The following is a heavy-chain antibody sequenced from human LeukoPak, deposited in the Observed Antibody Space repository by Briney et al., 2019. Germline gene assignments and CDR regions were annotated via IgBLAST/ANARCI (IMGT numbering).Heavy chain of an antibody. J-gene: IGHJ6*02. Sequence: SQTLSLTCTVSGGSISSGDYYWSWIRQPPGEGLEWIGYIYYSGSTYYNPSLKGRVTISVDTSKNQFSLKLSSVTAADTAVYYCARDDRTYGMDVWGQGTTVTVSS. V-gene: IGHV4-30-4*01. CDR2: IYYSGST. CDR1: GGSISSGDYY. CDR3: ARDDRTYGMDV.